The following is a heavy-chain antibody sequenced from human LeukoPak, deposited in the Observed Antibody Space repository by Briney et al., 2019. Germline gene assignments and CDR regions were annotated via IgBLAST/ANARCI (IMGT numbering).Heavy chain of an antibody. V-gene: IGHV5-10-1*01. CDR1: GYSFTSYW. D-gene: IGHD4-17*01. Sequence: GESLKISCKGSGYSFTSYWISWARQMPGKGLEWMGRIDPSDSYTNYSPSFQGHVTISADKSISTAYLQWSSLKASDTAMYYCARHLTGYGDYNYFDYWGQGTLVTVSS. CDR2: IDPSDSYT. CDR3: ARHLTGYGDYNYFDY. J-gene: IGHJ4*02.